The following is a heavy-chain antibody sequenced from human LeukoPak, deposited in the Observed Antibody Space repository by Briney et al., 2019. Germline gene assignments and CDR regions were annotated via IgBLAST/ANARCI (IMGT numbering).Heavy chain of an antibody. J-gene: IGHJ4*02. CDR1: GFTFSSYA. CDR2: SGKDGTDK. CDR3: AKREYCSGGSCYHFDY. V-gene: IGHV3-30*02. D-gene: IGHD2-15*01. Sequence: GGSLRVSCAASGFTFSSYAMHWVRQAPGKGLEWVAASGKDGTDKYYADSVKGRFTISRDNSKNTLYLQMNSLRPEDTAVYYCAKREYCSGGSCYHFDYWGQGTRVTVSS.